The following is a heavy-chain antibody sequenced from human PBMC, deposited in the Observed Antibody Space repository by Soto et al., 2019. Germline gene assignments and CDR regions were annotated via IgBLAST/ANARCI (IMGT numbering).Heavy chain of an antibody. V-gene: IGHV1-69*18. CDR2: IIPIFGTP. Sequence: QVQLVQSGAEVKKPGSSVKVSCKASGGTFSNFAINWVRQAPGQGLEWMGRIIPIFGTPNYAQRVQGRVTITADESTSTAYMEVSSLKSEDTAVYYCARVLGDCSGDCYADEDAAFDIWGQGTMVTVSS. CDR3: ARVLGDCSGDCYADEDAAFDI. D-gene: IGHD2-21*02. J-gene: IGHJ3*02. CDR1: GGTFSNFA.